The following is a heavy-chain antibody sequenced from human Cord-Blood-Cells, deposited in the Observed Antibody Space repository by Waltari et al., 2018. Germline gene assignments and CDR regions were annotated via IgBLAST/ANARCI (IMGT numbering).Heavy chain of an antibody. CDR3: ARGRDGDGFDY. D-gene: IGHD2-21*01. CDR2: INHSGRT. J-gene: IGHJ4*02. V-gene: IGHV4-34*01. CDR1: GGSFSGYY. Sequence: QVHLQQWGAGLLKPSETLSLTCAVYGGSFSGYYWRWLRQPPRTGVAWFGETCQPPGKGLEWIGEINHSGRTNYNPSLKSRVTISVDTSKNQFSLKLSSVTAADTAVYYCARGRDGDGFDYWGQGTLVTVSS.